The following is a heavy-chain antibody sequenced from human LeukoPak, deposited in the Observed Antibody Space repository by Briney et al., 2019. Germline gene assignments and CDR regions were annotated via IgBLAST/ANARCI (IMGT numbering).Heavy chain of an antibody. V-gene: IGHV3-15*01. CDR1: GFTFSNAW. CDR2: IKSKTDGGTT. Sequence: KPGGSLRLSCAASGFTFSNAWMSWVRQAPGKGLEWVGRIKSKTDGGTTDYAAPVKGRFTISRDDSKNTLYLQMNSLKTEDTAVYYCTTACGGSCYWGYDAFDIWGQGTMVTVSS. CDR3: TTACGGSCYWGYDAFDI. J-gene: IGHJ3*02. D-gene: IGHD2-15*01.